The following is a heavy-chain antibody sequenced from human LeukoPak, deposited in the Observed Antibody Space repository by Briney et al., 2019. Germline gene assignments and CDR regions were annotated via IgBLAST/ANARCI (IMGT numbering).Heavy chain of an antibody. J-gene: IGHJ4*02. V-gene: IGHV7-4-1*02. Sequence: GASVKVSCKASGYTFISYAIHWVRQAPGQGLEWMGWINTNTGNPTYAQGFTGRFVFSLDTSVSTAYLQISSLKAEDTAVYYCARENPSDYGDYGVTAFDYWGQGTLVTVSS. D-gene: IGHD4-17*01. CDR2: INTNTGNP. CDR1: GYTFISYA. CDR3: ARENPSDYGDYGVTAFDY.